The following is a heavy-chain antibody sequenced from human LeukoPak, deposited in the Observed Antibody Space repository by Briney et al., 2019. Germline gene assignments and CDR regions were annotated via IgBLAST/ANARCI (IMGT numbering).Heavy chain of an antibody. D-gene: IGHD3-10*01. J-gene: IGHJ4*02. CDR1: GSSFTSYW. V-gene: IGHV5-10-1*01. Sequence: GESLRISCKGSGSSFTSYWISWVRQMPGKGLEWMGRIDPSDSYTNYSPSFQGHVTISADKSISTAYLQWSSLKASDTAMYYCARTIAPSYGSGSYRGGTDYWGQGTLVTVSS. CDR3: ARTIAPSYGSGSYRGGTDY. CDR2: IDPSDSYT.